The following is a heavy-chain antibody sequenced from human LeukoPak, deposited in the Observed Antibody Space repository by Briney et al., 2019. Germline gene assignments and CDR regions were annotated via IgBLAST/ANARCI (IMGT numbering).Heavy chain of an antibody. J-gene: IGHJ5*02. V-gene: IGHV3-48*01. CDR3: ERYMGSGRFDP. CDR2: IGTSSSII. Sequence: GGSLRLSCAASGFTFSSYSMNWVRQTPGKGLEWVSYIGTSSSIIYYADSVKGRFTISRDNAKNSLYLQMNSLRAEDTSVYYCERYMGSGRFDPWGQGTLVTVSS. CDR1: GFTFSSYS. D-gene: IGHD2-15*01.